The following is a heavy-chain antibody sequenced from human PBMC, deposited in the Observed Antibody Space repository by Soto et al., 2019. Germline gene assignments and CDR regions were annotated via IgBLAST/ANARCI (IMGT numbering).Heavy chain of an antibody. J-gene: IGHJ4*02. Sequence: ASETLSLTCTVSGGSISSYYWSWIRQPPGKGLEWIGYIYYSGSTNYNPSLKSRFTISRDNAKNSLYLQMNSLRVEDTALYYCAHPSLASDGKNYWGQGTLVTVSS. CDR3: AHPSLASDGKNY. CDR1: GGSISSYY. V-gene: IGHV4-59*08. D-gene: IGHD6-13*01. CDR2: IYYSGST.